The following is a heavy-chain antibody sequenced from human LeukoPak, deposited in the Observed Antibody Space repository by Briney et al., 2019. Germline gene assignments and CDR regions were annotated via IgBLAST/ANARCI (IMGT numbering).Heavy chain of an antibody. V-gene: IGHV3-23*01. J-gene: IGHJ4*02. CDR3: AKALEPCGYRQFDS. Sequence: WGSLRLSCTASGVTFISYAMSWVRQAPGKGLEWVGGINAGGGATNYAQSVQGRFTISRDTSQNTLYLQMNSLRAEDTAVYYCAKALEPCGYRQFDSWGQGTLVTVSS. CDR1: GVTFISYA. D-gene: IGHD5-18*01. CDR2: INAGGGAT.